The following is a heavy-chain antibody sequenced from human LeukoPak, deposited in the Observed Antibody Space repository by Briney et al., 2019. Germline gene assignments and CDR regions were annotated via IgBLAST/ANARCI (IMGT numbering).Heavy chain of an antibody. CDR1: GYSISSGYY. J-gene: IGHJ6*03. D-gene: IGHD4-23*01. Sequence: SETLSLTCTVSGYSISSGYYWGWIRQPPGRGLEWIGSIYHSGTTYYNPSLKSRVTILVDTSKNHFSLKLSSVTAADTAVYYCARVDYDYGGLYYYYYMDVWGKGTTVTVSS. V-gene: IGHV4-38-2*02. CDR2: IYHSGTT. CDR3: ARVDYDYGGLYYYYYMDV.